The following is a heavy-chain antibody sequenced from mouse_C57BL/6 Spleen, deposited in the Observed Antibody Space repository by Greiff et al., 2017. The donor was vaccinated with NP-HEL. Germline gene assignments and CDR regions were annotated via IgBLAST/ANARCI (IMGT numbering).Heavy chain of an antibody. CDR1: GFTFSSYA. CDR3: AREWYYGSRGYFDY. Sequence: EVKLVESGGGLVKPGGSLKLSCAASGFTFSSYAMSWVRQTPEKRLEWVATISDGGSYTYYPDNVKGRFTISRDNAKNNLYLQMSHLKSEDTAMYYCAREWYYGSRGYFDYWGQGTTLTVSS. CDR2: ISDGGSYT. J-gene: IGHJ2*01. V-gene: IGHV5-4*01. D-gene: IGHD1-1*01.